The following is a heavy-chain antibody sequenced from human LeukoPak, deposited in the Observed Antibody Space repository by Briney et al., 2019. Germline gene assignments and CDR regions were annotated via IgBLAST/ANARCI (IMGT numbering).Heavy chain of an antibody. V-gene: IGHV3-13*01. CDR1: GFIFSSYD. CDR3: ARGAVLGSSSWHNWFDP. J-gene: IGHJ5*02. Sequence: SGGSLRLSCAASGFIFSSYDMHWVPQPTGKGLEWVSAISTAGDTYYPGSVKGRFTISRENAKNSLYLQMNSLRAGDTAVYYCARGAVLGSSSWHNWFDPWGQGTLVTVSS. CDR2: ISTAGDT. D-gene: IGHD6-13*01.